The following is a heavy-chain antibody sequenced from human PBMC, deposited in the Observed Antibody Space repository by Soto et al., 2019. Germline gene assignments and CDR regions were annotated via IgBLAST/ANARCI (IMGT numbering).Heavy chain of an antibody. V-gene: IGHV1-69*01. CDR1: GGTFSSYA. Sequence: QVQLVQSGAEVKKPGSSVKVSCKASGGTFSSYAISWVRQAPGQGLEWMGGIIPIFGTANYAQKFQGRVTITADESTSKAYIELSSLRSEDTAVYYCASCDYYDSSGYYHYYYGMDVWGQGTTVTVSS. D-gene: IGHD3-22*01. J-gene: IGHJ6*02. CDR3: ASCDYYDSSGYYHYYYGMDV. CDR2: IIPIFGTA.